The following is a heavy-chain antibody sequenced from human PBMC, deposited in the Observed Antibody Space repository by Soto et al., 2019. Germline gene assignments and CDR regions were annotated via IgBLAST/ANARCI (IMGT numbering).Heavy chain of an antibody. CDR2: ISYDGTNK. Sequence: GGSLRLSCAASGFTFSSYVMHWVRQAPGKGLEWVALISYDGTNKYYADSVKGRFTISRDNSKNTLYLQMNSLRADDTAVYYCARDGVSSTDYTWNYGTYFDYWGPGALVTVSS. CDR3: ARDGVSSTDYTWNYGTYFDY. J-gene: IGHJ4*02. D-gene: IGHD1-1*01. CDR1: GFTFSSYV. V-gene: IGHV3-30-3*01.